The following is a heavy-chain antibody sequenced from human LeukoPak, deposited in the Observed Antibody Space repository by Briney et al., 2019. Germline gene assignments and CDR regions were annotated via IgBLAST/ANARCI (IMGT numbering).Heavy chain of an antibody. CDR3: AKGPPLGYCSGGSCYLFDY. CDR2: ISPDGSGR. V-gene: IGHV3-30*18. Sequence: GRSLRLSCTASGFTFSSFGMHWVRQAPGKGPEWVAFISPDGSGRYYGDSVKGRFTISRDNSKNTLYLQMNSLRAEDTAVYYCAKGPPLGYCSGGSCYLFDYWGQGTLVTVSS. J-gene: IGHJ4*02. CDR1: GFTFSSFG. D-gene: IGHD2-15*01.